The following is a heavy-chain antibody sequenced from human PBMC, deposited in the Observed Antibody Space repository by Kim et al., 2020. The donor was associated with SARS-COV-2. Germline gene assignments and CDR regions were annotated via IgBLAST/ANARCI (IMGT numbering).Heavy chain of an antibody. D-gene: IGHD2-2*02. CDR3: AEAGYRDPGDDAFDV. Sequence: GGSLRLSCAASGFTFSTYGMHWVRPAPGKGLEWLAVICFDGGNTYYGDSVKGRFTISRDNSKNMLYLEMNSLRAEDTAVYYCAEAGYRDPGDDAFDVWVQETMVTVSS. V-gene: IGHV3-33*06. CDR1: GFTFSTYG. J-gene: IGHJ3*01. CDR2: ICFDGGNT.